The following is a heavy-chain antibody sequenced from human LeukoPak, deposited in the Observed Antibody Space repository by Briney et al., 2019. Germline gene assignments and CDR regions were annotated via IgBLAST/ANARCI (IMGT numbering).Heavy chain of an antibody. Sequence: PSETLSLTCTVSGVSISSSNSYWGWIRQPPGKGLEWIASIYYTGNTYYNPSLKSRVTISLDTSKSQFSLKVRYVTAADTAVYYCARGLNDSWTGENYWGQGTLVTVSS. CDR2: IYYTGNT. V-gene: IGHV4-39*07. CDR3: ARGLNDSWTGENY. D-gene: IGHD3-3*01. J-gene: IGHJ4*02. CDR1: GVSISSSNSY.